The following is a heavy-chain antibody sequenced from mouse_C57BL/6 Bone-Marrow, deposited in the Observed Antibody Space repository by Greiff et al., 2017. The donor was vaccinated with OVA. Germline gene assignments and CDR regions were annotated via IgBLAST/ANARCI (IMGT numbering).Heavy chain of an antibody. J-gene: IGHJ4*01. CDR2: ISSGGSYT. CDR1: GFTFSSYG. CDR3: ERQGVTTRMDY. V-gene: IGHV5-6*01. Sequence: EVMLVESGGDLVKPGGSLKLSCAASGFTFSSYGMSWVRQTPDKRLEWVATISSGGSYTYYPDSVKGRFTISRDNAKNTLYLQMSSLKSEDTAMYYCERQGVTTRMDYWGQGTSVTVSS. D-gene: IGHD1-1*01.